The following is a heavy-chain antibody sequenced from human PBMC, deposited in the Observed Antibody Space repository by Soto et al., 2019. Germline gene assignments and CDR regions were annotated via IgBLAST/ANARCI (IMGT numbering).Heavy chain of an antibody. J-gene: IGHJ5*02. CDR3: ATCSGGSYNNWFDP. V-gene: IGHV4-34*01. CDR2: INHSGST. Sequence: SETLSLTCAVYGGSFSGYYWSWIRQPPGKGLEWIGEINHSGSTNYNPSLKSRVTISVDTSKNQFSLKLSSVTAADTAVYYCATCSGGSYNNWFDPWGQGTLVTVSS. CDR1: GGSFSGYY. D-gene: IGHD2-15*01.